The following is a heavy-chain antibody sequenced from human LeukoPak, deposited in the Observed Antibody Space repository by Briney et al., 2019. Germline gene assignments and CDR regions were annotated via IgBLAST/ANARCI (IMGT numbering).Heavy chain of an antibody. D-gene: IGHD3-3*01. CDR2: IYTSGST. J-gene: IGHJ6*03. CDR1: GGSISSYY. V-gene: IGHV4-4*07. Sequence: SETLSLTCTVSGGSISSYYWSWIRQPAGKGLEWIGRIYTSGSTNYNPSLKSRVTTSVDTSKNQFSLRLSSVTAADTAVYYCARETGYYDFWSGYYPNYYYYMDVWGKGTTVTVSS. CDR3: ARETGYYDFWSGYYPNYYYYMDV.